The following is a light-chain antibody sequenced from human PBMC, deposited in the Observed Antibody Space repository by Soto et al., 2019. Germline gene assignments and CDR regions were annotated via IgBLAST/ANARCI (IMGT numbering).Light chain of an antibody. Sequence: EIVLTQSPATLSLSPGERATLSCRASQSIGLAIAWYQHKPGQAPRLLIYGASTRATGIPARFSGSGSGTEFTLTISSLQSEDFAVYYCQQYNNWPPVTFGGGTKVDI. J-gene: IGKJ4*01. CDR2: GAS. V-gene: IGKV3D-15*01. CDR1: QSIGLA. CDR3: QQYNNWPPVT.